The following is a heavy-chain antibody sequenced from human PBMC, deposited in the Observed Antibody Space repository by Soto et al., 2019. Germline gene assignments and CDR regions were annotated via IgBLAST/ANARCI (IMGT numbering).Heavy chain of an antibody. CDR2: ISWDGGST. CDR1: GFTFDVYT. J-gene: IGHJ6*02. V-gene: IGHV3-43*01. CDR3: AKAHLHSYGYYYYYGMDV. Sequence: GGSLRLSCAASGFTFDVYTMHWVRQAPGKGLEWVSLISWDGGSTYYADSVKGRFTISRDNSKNSLYLQMNSLRTEDTALYYCAKAHLHSYGYYYYYGMDVWGQGTTVTVS. D-gene: IGHD5-18*01.